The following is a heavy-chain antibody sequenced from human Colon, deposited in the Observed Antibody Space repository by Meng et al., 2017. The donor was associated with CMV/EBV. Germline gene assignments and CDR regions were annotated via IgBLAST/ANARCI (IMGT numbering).Heavy chain of an antibody. Sequence: ASVKVSCKASGYTFINHDINWVRQAAGQGLEWMGWMNSNSGNTGYAQKFQGRVTMTRNTSISTAYMELSSLRSEDTAVYYCARGHSDYVYWGQGTLVTVSS. CDR3: ARGHSDYVY. CDR1: GYTFINHD. D-gene: IGHD5-12*01. J-gene: IGHJ4*02. V-gene: IGHV1-8*01. CDR2: MNSNSGNT.